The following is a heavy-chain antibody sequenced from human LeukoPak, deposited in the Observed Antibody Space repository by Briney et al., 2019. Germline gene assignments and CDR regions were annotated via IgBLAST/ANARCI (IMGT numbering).Heavy chain of an antibody. Sequence: SETLSLTCTVSGGSISNYYWTWIRQPPGKGLEWIGYIYYSGSIGYNPSLGGRVTISLDKSKNQFSLRLTSVTAADTAVYYCARSVGWSYGLYPWGQGTLVTVSS. CDR1: GGSISNYY. CDR2: IYYSGSI. J-gene: IGHJ5*02. D-gene: IGHD6-19*01. V-gene: IGHV4-59*01. CDR3: ARSVGWSYGLYP.